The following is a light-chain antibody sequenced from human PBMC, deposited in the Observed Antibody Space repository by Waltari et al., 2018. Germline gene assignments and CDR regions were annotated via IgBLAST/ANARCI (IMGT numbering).Light chain of an antibody. CDR3: CSYAGSYTFV. CDR2: DVT. Sequence: QSALTQPRSVSGSPGQSVTISCTGTSSDVGGYNYVSWYQQHPGKAPKLMIYDVTKRPPGAPDRFSGSKSGNTASLTISGLQAEDEADYSCCSYAGSYTFVFGTGTKVTVL. J-gene: IGLJ1*01. V-gene: IGLV2-11*01. CDR1: SSDVGGYNY.